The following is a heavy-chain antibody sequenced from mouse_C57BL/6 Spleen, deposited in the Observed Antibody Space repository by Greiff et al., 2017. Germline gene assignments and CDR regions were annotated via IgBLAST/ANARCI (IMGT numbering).Heavy chain of an antibody. Sequence: QVQLQQPGAELVMPGASVKLSCKASGYTFTSYWMHWVKQRPGQGLEWIGEIDPSGSYTNYNQKFEGKSTLTVDKSSSTAYMQLSSLTSEDSAVYYCAYSSRFDYWGQGTTLTVSS. D-gene: IGHD1-1*01. CDR1: GYTFTSYW. V-gene: IGHV1-69*01. J-gene: IGHJ2*01. CDR3: AYSSRFDY. CDR2: IDPSGSYT.